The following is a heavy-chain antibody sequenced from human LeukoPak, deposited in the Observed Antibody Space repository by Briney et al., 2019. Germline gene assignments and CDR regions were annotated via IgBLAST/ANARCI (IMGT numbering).Heavy chain of an antibody. D-gene: IGHD6-19*01. V-gene: IGHV1-18*04. CDR3: ARDPTQYSSGWYGY. J-gene: IGHJ4*02. CDR2: ISAYNGHA. CDR1: GYTFTGYY. Sequence: ASVKVSCKASGYTFTGYYMHWVRQAPGQGLEWMGWISAYNGHANYAQKLQGRVTMTTDTSTSTAYMELRSLRSDDTAVYYCARDPTQYSSGWYGYWGQGTLVTVSS.